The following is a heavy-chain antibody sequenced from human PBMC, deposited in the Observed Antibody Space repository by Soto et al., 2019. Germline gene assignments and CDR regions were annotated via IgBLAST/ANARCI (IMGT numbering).Heavy chain of an antibody. Sequence: ASVKVSCKASGYTFTSYYMHWVRQAPGQGLEWMGIINPSGGSTSYAQKFQGRVTMTRDTSTSTVYMELSSLRSEDTAVYYCAREEYSGSYLVYYYYGMDVWGQGTTVTVSS. V-gene: IGHV1-46*01. D-gene: IGHD1-26*01. J-gene: IGHJ6*02. CDR2: INPSGGST. CDR3: AREEYSGSYLVYYYYGMDV. CDR1: GYTFTSYY.